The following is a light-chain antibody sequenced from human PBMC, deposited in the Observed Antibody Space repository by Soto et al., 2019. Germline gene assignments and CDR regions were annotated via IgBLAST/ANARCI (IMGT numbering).Light chain of an antibody. J-gene: IGLJ1*01. CDR2: DVS. CDR3: SSYTSSSTLV. CDR1: SSDVGGYNY. V-gene: IGLV2-14*01. Sequence: QSVLTQPASVSGSPGQSITISCTGTSSDVGGYNYVSWYQQHPGKAPKLMIYDVSNRPSGVSNRFSGSKSGNTASLTISGLQAEDEADYYCSSYTSSSTLVFGPGTK.